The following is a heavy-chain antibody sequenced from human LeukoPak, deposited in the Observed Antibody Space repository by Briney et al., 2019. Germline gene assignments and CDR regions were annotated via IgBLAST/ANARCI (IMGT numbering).Heavy chain of an antibody. CDR3: AKVLVVAGTDY. CDR1: GLTFSSYG. Sequence: QPGGSLRLSCAASGLTFSSYGMHWVRQAPGKGLEWVAVIWYDGSNKYYADSVKGRFTISRDNSKNTLYLQMNSLRAEDTAVYYCAKVLVVAGTDYWGQGTLVTVSS. CDR2: IWYDGSNK. J-gene: IGHJ4*02. D-gene: IGHD6-19*01. V-gene: IGHV3-33*06.